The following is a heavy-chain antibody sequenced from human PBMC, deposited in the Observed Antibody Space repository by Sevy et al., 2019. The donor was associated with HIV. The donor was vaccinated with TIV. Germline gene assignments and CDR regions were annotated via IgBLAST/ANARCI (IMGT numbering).Heavy chain of an antibody. CDR1: GFTFSNYA. D-gene: IGHD3-22*01. CDR3: AKDTIVVVGDALDI. V-gene: IGHV3-23*01. CDR2: ISGRDTGT. Sequence: GGSLRLSCAVSGFTFSNYAMSWVRQAPGKGLEWVSAISGRDTGTFYAESVKGRFTISRDNSKNTLYLQMNSLRAEDTAVYYCAKDTIVVVGDALDIWGRGTMVTVSS. J-gene: IGHJ3*02.